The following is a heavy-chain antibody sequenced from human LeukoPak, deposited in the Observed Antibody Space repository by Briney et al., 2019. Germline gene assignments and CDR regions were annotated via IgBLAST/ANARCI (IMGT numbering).Heavy chain of an antibody. D-gene: IGHD2-2*01. Sequence: AAVRVSCKASGYTFTGYYMHWVRQAPGQGLEWMGWINPNSGGTNYAQKFQGRVTMTRDTSISTAYMELSRLRSDDTAVYYCARGDADPVKFDYWGQGTLVTVSS. J-gene: IGHJ4*02. CDR1: GYTFTGYY. CDR2: INPNSGGT. V-gene: IGHV1-2*02. CDR3: ARGDADPVKFDY.